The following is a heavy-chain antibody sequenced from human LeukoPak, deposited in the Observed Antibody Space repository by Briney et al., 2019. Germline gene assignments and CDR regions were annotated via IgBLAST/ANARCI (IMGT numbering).Heavy chain of an antibody. D-gene: IGHD5-18*01. V-gene: IGHV3-23*01. CDR3: AKDQRGYSYGWFDY. CDR1: GFTFSNAW. CDR2: ISGSGGNT. Sequence: GGSLRLSCAASGFTFSNAWMSWVRQAPGKGLEWVSGISGSGGNTYYADSVKGRFTISRDNSKNTLYLQMNSLRAEDTAVYYCAKDQRGYSYGWFDYWGQGTLVTVSS. J-gene: IGHJ4*02.